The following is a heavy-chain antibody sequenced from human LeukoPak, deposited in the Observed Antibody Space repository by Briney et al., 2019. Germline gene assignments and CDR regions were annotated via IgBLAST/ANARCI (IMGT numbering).Heavy chain of an antibody. CDR3: VKDEGESLEAPYPAFEI. Sequence: GGSLRLSCAASGFTFSSYSMNWVRQAPGKGLEWVSGISGGGSPYFADSVKGRFTISRDNSKNTLYLQMNSLRVEDTAVYYCVKDEGESLEAPYPAFEIWGQGKMVTVSS. CDR2: ISGGGSP. CDR1: GFTFSSYS. V-gene: IGHV3-23*01. D-gene: IGHD3-16*01. J-gene: IGHJ3*02.